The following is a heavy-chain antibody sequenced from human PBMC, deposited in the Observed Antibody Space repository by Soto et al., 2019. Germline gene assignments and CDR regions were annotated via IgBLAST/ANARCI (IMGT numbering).Heavy chain of an antibody. CDR2: INHSGRV. D-gene: IGHD3-16*01. CDR1: VGSFSGHS. J-gene: IGHJ5*02. Sequence: SETLSLTCAVYVGSFSGHSWTWIRQSPGKGLEWIGDINHSGRVNYSPSLKSRVTISLDTSKNQFSLKLNSVTAADTAVYYCARIPVDTYMIYWSDPWGQGTQVTVSS. V-gene: IGHV4-34*01. CDR3: ARIPVDTYMIYWSDP.